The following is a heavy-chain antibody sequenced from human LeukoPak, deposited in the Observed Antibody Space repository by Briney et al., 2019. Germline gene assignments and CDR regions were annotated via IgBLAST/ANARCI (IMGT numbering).Heavy chain of an antibody. D-gene: IGHD4-17*01. CDR3: AREGTVTIGYYYYYMDV. CDR1: GCTFTSYG. Sequence: ASVKVSCKASGCTFTSYGISWVRQAPGQGLEWMGWISAYNGNTNYAQKLQGRVTMTTDTSTSTAYMELRSLRSDDTAVYYCAREGTVTIGYYYYYMDVWGKGTTVTVSS. J-gene: IGHJ6*03. CDR2: ISAYNGNT. V-gene: IGHV1-18*01.